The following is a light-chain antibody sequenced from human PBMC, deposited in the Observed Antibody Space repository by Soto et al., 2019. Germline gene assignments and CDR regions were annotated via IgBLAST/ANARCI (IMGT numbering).Light chain of an antibody. J-gene: IGLJ1*01. Sequence: QSALTQPASVSESPGQSITISCTGTSSNVGTYNLVSWYQQYPGKAPKLIIYEGTKRPSGVSNRFSGSNSGNTASLTISGLQSEDEADYYSCSYAGSSTSFGTGTKLTVL. CDR2: EGT. CDR1: SSNVGTYNL. V-gene: IGLV2-23*01. CDR3: CSYAGSSTS.